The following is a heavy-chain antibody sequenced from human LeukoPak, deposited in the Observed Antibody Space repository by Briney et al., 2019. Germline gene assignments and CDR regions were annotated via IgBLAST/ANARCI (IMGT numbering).Heavy chain of an antibody. CDR1: GGTFSSYA. J-gene: IGHJ6*04. D-gene: IGHD2-15*01. CDR2: IIPIFGTA. Sequence: SVKVSCKASGGTFSSYAISWVRQAPGHGLEWMGGIIPIFGTANYARKFQGRVTITADKSTSTAYMELSSLRSEDTAVYYCARGTLGYCSGGSCQTGGYYYYGMDVWGKGTTVTVSS. V-gene: IGHV1-69*06. CDR3: ARGTLGYCSGGSCQTGGYYYYGMDV.